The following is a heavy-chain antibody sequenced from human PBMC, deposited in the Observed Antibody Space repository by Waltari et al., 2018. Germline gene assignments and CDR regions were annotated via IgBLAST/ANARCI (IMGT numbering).Heavy chain of an antibody. D-gene: IGHD6-19*01. J-gene: IGHJ4*02. V-gene: IGHV4-34*01. CDR3: ARGVVAGLLDY. CDR2: LNHSGST. Sequence: QVQLQQWGAGLLTPSETLSLTCAVYGGSFSGYYWSWIRQPPGKGLERIGELNHSGSTNYNPSLKSRVTISVDTSKNQFSLKLSSVTAADTAVYYWARGVVAGLLDYWGQGTLVTVSS. CDR1: GGSFSGYY.